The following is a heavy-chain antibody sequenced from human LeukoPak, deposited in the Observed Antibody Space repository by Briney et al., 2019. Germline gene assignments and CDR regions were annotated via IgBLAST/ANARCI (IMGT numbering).Heavy chain of an antibody. J-gene: IGHJ5*02. V-gene: IGHV1-18*01. CDR2: ISAYNGNT. Sequence: ASVKVSSKASGYTFASYGISWVRQAPGQGLEWTGLISAYNGNTNYAQKLQGRVTMTTDTSTSTAYMELRSLRSDDTAVYYCARVPYCGADCLYNWFDPWRQGTLVTVSS. D-gene: IGHD2-21*02. CDR1: GYTFASYG. CDR3: ARVPYCGADCLYNWFDP.